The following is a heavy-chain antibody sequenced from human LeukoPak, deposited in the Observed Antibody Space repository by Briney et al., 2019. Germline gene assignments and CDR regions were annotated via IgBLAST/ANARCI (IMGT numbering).Heavy chain of an antibody. CDR3: ASVTGVTGSYYFDY. CDR2: IYYSGST. V-gene: IGHV4-39*01. CDR1: GGSISSSSYY. D-gene: IGHD2-21*02. J-gene: IGHJ4*02. Sequence: PSETLSLTRTVSGGSISSSSYYWGWIRQPPGKGLEWIGNIYYSGSTYCNPSLKSRVTISVDTSKNQFSLKLSSVTAADTAVYYCASVTGVTGSYYFDYWGQGTLVTVSS.